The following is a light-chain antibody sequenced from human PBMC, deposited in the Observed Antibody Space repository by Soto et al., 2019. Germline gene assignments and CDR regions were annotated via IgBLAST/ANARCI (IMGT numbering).Light chain of an antibody. CDR1: QSVSSY. CDR3: QQRSNWPRT. Sequence: EIVLTQSPATLSLSPGERATLSCRASQSVSSYLAWYQQKPGQAPSLLIYDASNRATGIPARFSGSWSGTDFTLTSSSLEPEDFAVYYCQQRSNWPRTFGQGTKLEIK. CDR2: DAS. V-gene: IGKV3-11*01. J-gene: IGKJ2*01.